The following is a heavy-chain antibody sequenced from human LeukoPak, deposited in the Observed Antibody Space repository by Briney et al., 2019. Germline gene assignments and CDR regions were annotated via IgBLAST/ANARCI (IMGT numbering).Heavy chain of an antibody. V-gene: IGHV3-21*01. D-gene: IGHD1-26*01. Sequence: PGGSLRLSCAASGFTFSSYSMNWVHQAPGKGLEWVSSISSSSSYIYYADSVKGRFTISRDNAKNSLYLQMNSLRAEDTAVYYCASEGTPPTNWFDPWGQGTLVTVSS. J-gene: IGHJ5*02. CDR3: ASEGTPPTNWFDP. CDR1: GFTFSSYS. CDR2: ISSSSSYI.